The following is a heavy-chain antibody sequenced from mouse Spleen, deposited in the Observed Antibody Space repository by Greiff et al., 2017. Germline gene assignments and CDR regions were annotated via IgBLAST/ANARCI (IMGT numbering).Heavy chain of an antibody. CDR3: ARGGLRLYYFDY. CDR1: GYTFTSYW. D-gene: IGHD2-2*01. Sequence: VQLQQSGAELVMPGASVKLSCKASGYTFTSYWMHWVKQRPGQGLEWIGEIDPSDSYTNYNQKFKGKATLTVDKSSSTAYMQLSSLTSEDSAVYYCARGGLRLYYFDYWGQGTTLTVSS. J-gene: IGHJ2*01. V-gene: IGHV1-69*01. CDR2: IDPSDSYT.